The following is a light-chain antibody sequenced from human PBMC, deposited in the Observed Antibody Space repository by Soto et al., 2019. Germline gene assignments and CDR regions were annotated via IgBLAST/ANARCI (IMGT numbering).Light chain of an antibody. CDR2: GAS. Sequence: EVVLTQSPGTLSLSPGESAALSGSASQSVGSRYLAWYQQKPGQAPRLLIYGASSRATGISARFSGSGSGTEFTLTISSLQSEDFAIYYCQQYNKWPRTFGQGTKVDIK. CDR3: QQYNKWPRT. CDR1: QSVGSRY. V-gene: IGKV3D-15*01. J-gene: IGKJ1*01.